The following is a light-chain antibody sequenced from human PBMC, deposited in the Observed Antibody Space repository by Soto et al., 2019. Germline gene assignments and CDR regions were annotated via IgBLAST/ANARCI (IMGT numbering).Light chain of an antibody. CDR2: KAS. CDR1: QSISNW. Sequence: DSQMTQSPSTLSASVGDRVTITCRASQSISNWLAWYQQKPGKAPKLLIYKASNLASGVPSRFSGSGSGTEFTLAISSLQPDDFATYYCQQYNGTFGQGTKVDIK. J-gene: IGKJ1*01. V-gene: IGKV1-5*03. CDR3: QQYNGT.